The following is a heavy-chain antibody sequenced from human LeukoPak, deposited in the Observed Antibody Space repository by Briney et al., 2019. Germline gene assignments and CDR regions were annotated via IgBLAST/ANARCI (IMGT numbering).Heavy chain of an antibody. J-gene: IGHJ4*02. V-gene: IGHV3-23*01. CDR3: AKDLYCSSASCYEAVY. Sequence: HSGGSLRLSCAASGFTFSSYDMSWVRQAPGKGLEWVSSISGSGGSTYYADSVKGRFTISRDNSKNTLYLQMNRLRAEDTAVYYCAKDLYCSSASCYEAVYWGQGTLVTVSS. D-gene: IGHD2-2*01. CDR1: GFTFSSYD. CDR2: ISGSGGST.